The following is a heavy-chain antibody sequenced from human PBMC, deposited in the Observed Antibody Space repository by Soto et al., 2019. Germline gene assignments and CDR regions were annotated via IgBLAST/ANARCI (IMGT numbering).Heavy chain of an antibody. D-gene: IGHD6-6*01. CDR1: GFAFSNYA. CDR2: ISTSIDAT. Sequence: PGGSLRLSCAASGFAFSNYAMHWVRQAPGKGLEWVSSISTSIDATYYADSVKGRFTISRDDSKNTLYLQMSSLRAEDTAVYYCATVHSTSRSFDYWGQGTLVTVSS. V-gene: IGHV3-23*01. J-gene: IGHJ4*02. CDR3: ATVHSTSRSFDY.